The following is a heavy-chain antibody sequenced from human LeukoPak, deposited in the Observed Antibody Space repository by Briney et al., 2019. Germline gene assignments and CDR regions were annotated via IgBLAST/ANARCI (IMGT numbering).Heavy chain of an antibody. CDR1: GFTFSSYA. V-gene: IGHV3-53*04. Sequence: GGSLRLSCAASGFTFSSYAMHWVRQAPGKGLEWVSVIYSRGSTYYADSVKGRFTISSHNSKNTLYLQMNSLRAEDTAVYYCARDLDDGFDPWGQGTLVTVSS. CDR2: IYSRGST. CDR3: ARDLDDGFDP. J-gene: IGHJ5*02. D-gene: IGHD3/OR15-3a*01.